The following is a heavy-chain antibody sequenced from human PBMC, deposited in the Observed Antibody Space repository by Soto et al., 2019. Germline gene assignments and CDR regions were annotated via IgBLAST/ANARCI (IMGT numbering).Heavy chain of an antibody. D-gene: IGHD2-15*01. CDR3: TRGYCSGGSCYYEFFFVD. J-gene: IGHJ4*01. CDR1: GFTFSDHW. Sequence: GGSLRLSCAASGFTFSDHWMSWVRQAPGKGLEFVANIKQDGSEDFYVDSVEGRFTISRDNANNALYLQMSSLRAEDTAVYYCTRGYCSGGSCYYEFFFVDWGHGTMVTVSS. CDR2: IKQDGSED. V-gene: IGHV3-7*03.